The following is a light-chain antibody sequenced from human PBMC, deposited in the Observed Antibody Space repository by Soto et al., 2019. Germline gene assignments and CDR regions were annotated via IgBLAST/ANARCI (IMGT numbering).Light chain of an antibody. CDR1: QSISSY. V-gene: IGKV1-39*01. J-gene: IGKJ4*02. Sequence: DIQMTQSPSSLSASVGDRVTITCRASQSISSYLNWYQQKLGKAPKLLIYAASSLQSGVPSRFSGSGSGTDFTLTISSLQPEDFATYYCQQSYSTPRTF. CDR3: QQSYSTPRT. CDR2: AAS.